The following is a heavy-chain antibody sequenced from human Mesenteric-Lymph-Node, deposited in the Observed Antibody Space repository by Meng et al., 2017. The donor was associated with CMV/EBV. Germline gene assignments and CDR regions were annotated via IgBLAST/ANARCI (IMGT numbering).Heavy chain of an antibody. D-gene: IGHD3-10*01. J-gene: IGHJ2*01. CDR1: SGSY. CDR3: ARGGGDMVRGALGYFDL. CDR2: ISSSGSTI. Sequence: SGSYMSRIRQAPGVGLGWVSYISSSGSTIFYADSVEGRFTISRDNAKDSLFLQVNSLGADDQDVYYCARGGGDMVRGALGYFDLWGRGTLVTVSS. V-gene: IGHV3-11*01.